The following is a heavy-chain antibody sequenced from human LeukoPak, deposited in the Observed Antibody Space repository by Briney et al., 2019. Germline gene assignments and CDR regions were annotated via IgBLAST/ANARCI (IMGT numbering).Heavy chain of an antibody. CDR2: IKPDGSEK. CDR1: GFTFSDYY. J-gene: IGHJ5*02. V-gene: IGHV3-7*03. CDR3: ARGDFLNGDIVVWFDP. Sequence: GGSLRLSCATSGFTFSDYYMSWIRQAPGKGPEWVANIKPDGSEKFYVDSVKGRFTVSRDNAKNLLYLQMNSLRAEDTAVYYCARGDFLNGDIVVWFDPWGQGTLVTVSS. D-gene: IGHD2-2*01.